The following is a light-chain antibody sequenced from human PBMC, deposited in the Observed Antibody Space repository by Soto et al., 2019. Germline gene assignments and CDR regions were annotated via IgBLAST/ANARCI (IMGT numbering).Light chain of an antibody. Sequence: AIQMTHSPSSLSASVGDRVTITFRSSQAIRNDLAWYQQKPGKAPKLLIYSASTLQRGVPSRFSASGSGTDFTLTLSSLQPEDFATYHCLQDPNFLTFGPGTKVDIK. CDR1: QAIRND. CDR3: LQDPNFLT. J-gene: IGKJ3*01. V-gene: IGKV1-6*01. CDR2: SAS.